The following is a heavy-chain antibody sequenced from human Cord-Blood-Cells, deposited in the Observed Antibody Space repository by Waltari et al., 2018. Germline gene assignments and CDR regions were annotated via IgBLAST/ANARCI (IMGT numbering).Heavy chain of an antibody. V-gene: IGHV1-24*01. CDR1: GYTLTELS. CDR2: LKPEDGET. CDR3: ATAAYSSSSYYYYYYGMDV. J-gene: IGHJ6*02. Sequence: QVQLVQSGAEVKKPGASVKVSCKVSGYTLTELSMHWVRQAPGKGLEWMGGLKPEDGETINAQKYQGSVTMTEDTATDTAYMELSSLRSEDTAVYYCATAAYSSSSYYYYYYGMDVWGQGTTVTVSS. D-gene: IGHD6-6*01.